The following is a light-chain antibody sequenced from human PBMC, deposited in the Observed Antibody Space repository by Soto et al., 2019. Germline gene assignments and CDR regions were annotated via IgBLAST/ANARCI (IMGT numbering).Light chain of an antibody. J-gene: IGKJ5*01. Sequence: EIVMTNSPLTLPVTPGVPASISCMSSQILLYNNTYNYLDWYVQXPGQSPXLLIYFGSNRAPGVPDRFSGSGSGTDFTLKINRVEAEDVGTYYCMQALQSLTFGQGTRLEIK. CDR2: FGS. CDR1: QILLYNNTYNY. V-gene: IGKV2-28*01. CDR3: MQALQSLT.